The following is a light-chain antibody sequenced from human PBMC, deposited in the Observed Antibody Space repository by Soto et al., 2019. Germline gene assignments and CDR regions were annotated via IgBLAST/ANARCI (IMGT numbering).Light chain of an antibody. Sequence: QSVLTQAASVSGSPGQSITISCTGTSSDVGGYNYVSWYQQHPGKAPKLMIYDVSKRPSGVPDRFSGSKSGNTASLTISGLQAEDEADYYCCSYAGSYTYVFGTGTKLTVL. J-gene: IGLJ1*01. CDR1: SSDVGGYNY. V-gene: IGLV2-11*01. CDR2: DVS. CDR3: CSYAGSYTYV.